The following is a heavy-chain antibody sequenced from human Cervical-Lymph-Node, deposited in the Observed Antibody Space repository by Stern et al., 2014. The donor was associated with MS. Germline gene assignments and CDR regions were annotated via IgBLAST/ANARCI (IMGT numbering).Heavy chain of an antibody. V-gene: IGHV1-69*06. CDR2: VIPTLGTV. CDR3: VERDAWFDP. D-gene: IGHD1-1*01. J-gene: IGHJ5*02. Sequence: MQLVESGAEVKKPGSSVNVSCKASGGTFSSYAISWVRQGPGQGLEWMGGVIPTLGTVNYAPKFQGRVTFIADKLSDTAYMELNSLRSDDTAVYYCVERDAWFDPWGPGTLVIVSS. CDR1: GGTFSSYA.